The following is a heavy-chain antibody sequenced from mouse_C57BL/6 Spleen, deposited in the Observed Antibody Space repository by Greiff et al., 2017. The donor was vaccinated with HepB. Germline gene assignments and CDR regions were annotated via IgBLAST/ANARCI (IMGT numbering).Heavy chain of an antibody. CDR2: IYPGDGDT. Sequence: LVESGPELVKPGASVKISCKASGYAFSSSWMNWVKQRPGKGLEWIGRIYPGDGDTNYNGKFKGKATLTADKSSSTAYMQLSSLTSEDSAVYFCASNYGSSYDYAMDYWGQGTSVTVSS. J-gene: IGHJ4*01. CDR3: ASNYGSSYDYAMDY. V-gene: IGHV1-82*01. D-gene: IGHD1-1*01. CDR1: GYAFSSSW.